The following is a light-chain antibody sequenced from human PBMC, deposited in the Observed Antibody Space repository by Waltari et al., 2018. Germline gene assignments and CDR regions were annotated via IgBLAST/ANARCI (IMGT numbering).Light chain of an antibody. CDR2: KVS. V-gene: IGKV2-30*01. CDR3: METTHWPRT. CDR1: QSLVFSDGKTY. Sequence: DAVMTQSPLSLPVSLGQPASISCKSSQSLVFSDGKTYLHWFRQRPGQSPRSLIYKVSNRDSGVPDRFSGSGSGTDFTLKISRVEAEDVGVYYCMETTHWPRTFGQGTKVEIK. J-gene: IGKJ1*01.